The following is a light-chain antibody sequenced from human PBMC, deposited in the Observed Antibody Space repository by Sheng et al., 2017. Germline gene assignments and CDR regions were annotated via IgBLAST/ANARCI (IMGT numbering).Light chain of an antibody. Sequence: QSVLTQPPSMSGTPGETVTISCSGRSSNIGSNFVHWYQQLPGTAPKLLIFWNDRRPSGVPDRFSGSKSGTSGSLAISGLRSEDEADYYCAAWDDSLSGMIFGGGTKLTVL. CDR1: SSNIGSNF. CDR2: WND. V-gene: IGLV1-47*01. CDR3: AAWDDSLSGMI. J-gene: IGLJ2*01.